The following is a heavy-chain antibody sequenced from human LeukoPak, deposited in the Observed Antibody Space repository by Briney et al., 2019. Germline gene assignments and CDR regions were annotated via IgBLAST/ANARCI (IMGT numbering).Heavy chain of an antibody. D-gene: IGHD2-15*01. J-gene: IGHJ4*02. CDR3: AKGSGGSCYSGIDY. CDR2: ISGSGIT. CDR1: GFTFSGYA. V-gene: IGHV3-23*01. Sequence: GASLRLSCATSGFTFSGYAMNWVRQAPGKGLEWVSGISGSGITYYPNSVKGRFTISRDNSKNTLYLQMDSLRAEDTAVYYCAKGSGGSCYSGIDYWGQGTLVTVSS.